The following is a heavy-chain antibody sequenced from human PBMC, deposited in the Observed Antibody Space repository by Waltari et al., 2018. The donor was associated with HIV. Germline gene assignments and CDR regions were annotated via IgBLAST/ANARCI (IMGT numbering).Heavy chain of an antibody. D-gene: IGHD3-3*01. CDR1: GFTFSSYT. J-gene: IGHJ4*02. V-gene: IGHV3-21*01. Sequence: EVQLVESGGGLVKPGGSLRLSCAASGFTFSSYTMHWFRQAQGKGLGWVSSSSSSSTYRYYADSVKGRFTISRDNAKNSLYLQMNSLRAGDTAVYHCARFTIFGVVTLYYFDYWGQGALVTVSS. CDR2: SSSSSTYR. CDR3: ARFTIFGVVTLYYFDY.